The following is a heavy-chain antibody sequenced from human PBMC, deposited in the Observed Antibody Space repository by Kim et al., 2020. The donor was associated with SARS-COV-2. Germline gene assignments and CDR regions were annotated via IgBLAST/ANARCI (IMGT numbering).Heavy chain of an antibody. CDR1: GFTFGTYW. J-gene: IGHJ4*02. CDR2: IKQDGSET. D-gene: IGHD3-10*01. V-gene: IGHV3-7*01. CDR3: LRGGWYFGC. Sequence: GGSLRLSCAASGFTFGTYWMTWVRQTPGKGLEWVANIKQDGSETHYVDSVKGRFTISRDNAKNSLYLQMNSLRTEDTAVYYCLRGGWYFGCWGQGTLVT.